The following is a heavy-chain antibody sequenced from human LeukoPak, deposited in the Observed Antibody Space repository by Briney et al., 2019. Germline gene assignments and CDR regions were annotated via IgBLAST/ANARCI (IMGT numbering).Heavy chain of an antibody. V-gene: IGHV1-18*01. J-gene: IGHJ4*02. CDR1: GYTFTSYG. CDR2: ISAYNGNT. D-gene: IGHD3-22*01. Sequence: PGASVTVSCTASGYTFTSYGISWVQQAPGQGLEWMGWISAYNGNTNYAQKLQGRVTMTTDTSTSTAYMELRSLRSDDTAVYYCARAHYYDSSGYYYFFREGKNFFDYWGQGTLVTVSS. CDR3: ARAHYYDSSGYYYFFREGKNFFDY.